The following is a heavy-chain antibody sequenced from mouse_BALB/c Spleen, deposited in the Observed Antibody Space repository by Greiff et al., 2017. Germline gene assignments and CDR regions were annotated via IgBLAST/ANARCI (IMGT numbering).Heavy chain of an antibody. Sequence: EVKLMESGGGLVQPGGSRKLSCAASGFTFSSFGMHWVRQAPEKGLEWVAYISSGSSTIYYADTVKGRFTISRDNPKNTLFLQMTSLRSEDTAVYYCARSGDGYQDYFDYWGQGTTLTVSS. CDR3: ARSGDGYQDYFDY. V-gene: IGHV5-17*02. D-gene: IGHD2-3*01. CDR1: GFTFSSFG. CDR2: ISSGSSTI. J-gene: IGHJ2*01.